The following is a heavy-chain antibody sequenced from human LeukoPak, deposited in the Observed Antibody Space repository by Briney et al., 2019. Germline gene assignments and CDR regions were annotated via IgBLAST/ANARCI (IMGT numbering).Heavy chain of an antibody. V-gene: IGHV4-59*11. Sequence: SETLSLTCAVSADSFSSHYWTWIRQPPGKGLEWIGYISYIGTTNYNPSLKSRVTISIDTSKNQFSLKLSSVTAADTAVYYCARDLVTVTKGFDIWGQGTMVSVSS. CDR3: ARDLVTVTKGFDI. CDR2: ISYIGTT. CDR1: ADSFSSHY. D-gene: IGHD4-17*01. J-gene: IGHJ3*02.